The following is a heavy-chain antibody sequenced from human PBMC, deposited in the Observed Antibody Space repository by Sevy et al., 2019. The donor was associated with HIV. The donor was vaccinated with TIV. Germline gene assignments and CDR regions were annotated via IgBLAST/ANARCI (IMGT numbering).Heavy chain of an antibody. Sequence: GGSLRLSCAASGFTFSSYSMNWVRQAPGKGLEWVSSISSSSSYIYYADSVKGRFTISRDNAKNSLYLQMNSLGAEDTAVYYCARGKYYDFWSGYYTDRSFDYWGQGTLVTVSS. CDR2: ISSSSSYI. V-gene: IGHV3-21*01. J-gene: IGHJ4*02. D-gene: IGHD3-3*01. CDR1: GFTFSSYS. CDR3: ARGKYYDFWSGYYTDRSFDY.